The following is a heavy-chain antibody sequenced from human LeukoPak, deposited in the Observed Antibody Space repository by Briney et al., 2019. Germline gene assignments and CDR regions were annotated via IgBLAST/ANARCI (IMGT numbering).Heavy chain of an antibody. Sequence: GGSLRLSCTASGFTFSSYAMNWVRQAPGKGLEWVSAISGSGESTYYADSVKGRFTISRDDAKNSLYLQMNSLRAEDTAIYYCAKVPRQHDNWFDPWGQGTLVTVSS. J-gene: IGHJ5*02. D-gene: IGHD3-9*01. V-gene: IGHV3-23*01. CDR1: GFTFSSYA. CDR3: AKVPRQHDNWFDP. CDR2: ISGSGEST.